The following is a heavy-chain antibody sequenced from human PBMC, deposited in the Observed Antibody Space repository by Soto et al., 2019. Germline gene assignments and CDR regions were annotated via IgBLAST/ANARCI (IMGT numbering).Heavy chain of an antibody. D-gene: IGHD1-20*01. CDR3: ARVALSGIMMGGVDS. V-gene: IGHV1-69*01. Sequence: QVQLVQSGAEVRRPGSSVKISCKASGGTFTNFAISWVRQAPGQGLELVGGIVPMFGTTHYPQKFQGRVTVTADESTRTASMDLHGLISAETAIYYCARVALSGIMMGGVDSWGQGTQVTVSS. CDR2: IVPMFGTT. J-gene: IGHJ4*02. CDR1: GGTFTNFA.